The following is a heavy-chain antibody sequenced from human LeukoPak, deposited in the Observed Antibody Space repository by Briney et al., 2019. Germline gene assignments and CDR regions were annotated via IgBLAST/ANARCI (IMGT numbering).Heavy chain of an antibody. J-gene: IGHJ5*02. Sequence: ASVKVSCKASGYTFTGYYMHWVRQAPGQGLEWMGWINPNSGGTNYAQKFQGRVTMTRDTSISTAYMELSRLRSDDTAVYYCARGPPLKAFGFDSWGQGTLATVSS. CDR2: INPNSGGT. CDR3: ARGPPLKAFGFDS. V-gene: IGHV1-2*02. CDR1: GYTFTGYY.